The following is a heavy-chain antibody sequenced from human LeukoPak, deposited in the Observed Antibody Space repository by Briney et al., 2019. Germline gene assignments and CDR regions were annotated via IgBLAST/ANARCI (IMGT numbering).Heavy chain of an antibody. CDR3: AKDKGDFWSGHHY. CDR2: ITGGGGST. D-gene: IGHD3-3*01. J-gene: IGHJ4*02. CDR1: GFTFSNYA. V-gene: IGHV3-23*01. Sequence: PGGSLRLSCATSGFTFSNYAMSWVRQAPGKGLEWVSSITGGGGSTYYADSVKGRFTISRDNSKNTLYLQMSSLRAEDTAVYYCAKDKGDFWSGHHYWGQGTLVTVSS.